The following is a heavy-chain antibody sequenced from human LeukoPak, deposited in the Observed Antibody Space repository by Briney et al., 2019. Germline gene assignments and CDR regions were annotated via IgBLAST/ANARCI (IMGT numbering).Heavy chain of an antibody. D-gene: IGHD3-22*01. CDR2: IYYSGST. CDR1: GGSISSYY. V-gene: IGHV4-59*12. J-gene: IGHJ4*02. CDR3: ARDYSSGSPDY. Sequence: TTSETLSLTCTVSGGSISSYYWSWIRQPPGKGLEWIGYIYYSGSTNYNPSLKSRVTISVDTSKNQFSLKLSSVTAADTAVYYCARDYSSGSPDYWGQGTLVTVSS.